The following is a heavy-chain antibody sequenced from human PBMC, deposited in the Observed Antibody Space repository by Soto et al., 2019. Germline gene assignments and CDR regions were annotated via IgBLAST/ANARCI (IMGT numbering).Heavy chain of an antibody. CDR3: ASYGNAFERRFDY. D-gene: IGHD3-10*01. Sequence: SETLSLTCTVSGGSIGGSSYCWGWIRQPPGKGLEWIGSIYDSGSTYYSPSLRSRVPISVDTPQNQFSLKLSSVTAADTAVYYCASYGNAFERRFDYWGQGTLVTVSS. CDR2: IYDSGST. V-gene: IGHV4-39*01. J-gene: IGHJ4*02. CDR1: GGSIGGSSYC.